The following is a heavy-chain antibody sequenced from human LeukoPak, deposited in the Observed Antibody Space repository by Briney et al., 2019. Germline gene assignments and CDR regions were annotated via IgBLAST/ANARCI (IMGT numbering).Heavy chain of an antibody. CDR2: IYNSGTT. CDR1: GGSISSTDNS. J-gene: IGHJ5*02. D-gene: IGHD3-10*01. Sequence: SQTLSLTCTVSGGSISSTDNSWTWIRQPPGKGLEWIGDIYNSGTTKYNPSLRSRVTISPDTSKNQLSLELRSVTAADTAVYYCARATYYHGSGRYPWFDPWGQGTQVTVSS. V-gene: IGHV4-30-4*01. CDR3: ARATYYHGSGRYPWFDP.